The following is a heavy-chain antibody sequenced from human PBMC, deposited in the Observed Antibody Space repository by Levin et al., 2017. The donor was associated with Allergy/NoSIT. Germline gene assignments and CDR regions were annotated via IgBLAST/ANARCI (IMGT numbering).Heavy chain of an antibody. V-gene: IGHV3-33*01. D-gene: IGHD6-19*01. CDR2: IWYDGSNK. J-gene: IGHJ5*02. CDR3: ARSIAVAGENWFDP. Sequence: RLSCAASGFTFSSYGMHWVRQAPGKGLEWVAVIWYDGSNKYYADSVKGRFTISRDNSKNTLYLQMNSLRAEDTAVYYCARSIAVAGENWFDPWGQGTLVTVSS. CDR1: GFTFSSYG.